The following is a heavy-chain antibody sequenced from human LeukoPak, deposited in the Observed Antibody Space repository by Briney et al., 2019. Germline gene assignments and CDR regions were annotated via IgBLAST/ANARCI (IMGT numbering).Heavy chain of an antibody. CDR2: IQDDGATT. CDR1: GLTFSNFP. Sequence: SGGSLRLSCAASGLTFSNFPMHWVRQPPGKGVEWVALIQDDGATTNYADSVRGRFTISRDNSKSTVYLQMNSLKPDDTAVYYCATQSITLVVVISPFDYWGQGTLVTVSS. D-gene: IGHD3-22*01. CDR3: ATQSITLVVVISPFDY. J-gene: IGHJ4*02. V-gene: IGHV3-30*02.